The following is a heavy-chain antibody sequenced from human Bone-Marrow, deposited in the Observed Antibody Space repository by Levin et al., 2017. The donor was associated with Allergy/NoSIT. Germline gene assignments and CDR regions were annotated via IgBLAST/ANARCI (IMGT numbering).Heavy chain of an antibody. V-gene: IGHV4-4*02. J-gene: IGHJ4*02. CDR2: IYHSGST. D-gene: IGHD6-6*01. CDR1: GGSISSSNW. CDR3: ARDSRGWGSSSNFDY. Sequence: SCAVSGGSISSSNWWSWVRQPPGKGLEWIGEIYHSGSTNYNPSLKSRVTISVDKSKNQFSLKLSSVTAADTAVYYCARDSRGWGSSSNFDYWGQGTLVTVSS.